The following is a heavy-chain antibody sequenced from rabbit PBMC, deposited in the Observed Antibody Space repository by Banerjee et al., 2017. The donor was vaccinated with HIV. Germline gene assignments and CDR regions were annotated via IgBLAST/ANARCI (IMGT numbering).Heavy chain of an antibody. J-gene: IGHJ4*01. D-gene: IGHD4-1*01. CDR1: GFDFTNNA. V-gene: IGHV1S47*01. Sequence: QEQLEESGGGLVQPEGSLTLTCKASGFDFTNNAMCWVRQAPGKGLEWIASIDTGDGSTYYASWAKGRFTISKTSSTTVTLQMTSLTAADTATYFCARDLAGVIGWNFGLWGPGTLVTVS. CDR2: IDTGDGST. CDR3: ARDLAGVIGWNFGL.